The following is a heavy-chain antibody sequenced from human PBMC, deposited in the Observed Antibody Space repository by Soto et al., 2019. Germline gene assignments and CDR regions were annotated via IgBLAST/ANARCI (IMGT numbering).Heavy chain of an antibody. J-gene: IGHJ4*02. CDR2: INHSGST. CDR1: GGSFSGYY. D-gene: IGHD3-22*01. CDR3: ARVHYYDSRGDY. Sequence: SETLSLTCAVYGGSFSGYYWSWIRQPPGKGLEWIGEINHSGSTDYNPSLKSRVTISVDTSKNQFSLKLSSVTAADTAVYYCARVHYYDSRGDYWGQGTLVTVSS. V-gene: IGHV4-34*01.